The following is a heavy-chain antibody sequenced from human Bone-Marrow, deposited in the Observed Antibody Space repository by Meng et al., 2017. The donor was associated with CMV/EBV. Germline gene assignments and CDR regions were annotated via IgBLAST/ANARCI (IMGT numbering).Heavy chain of an antibody. Sequence: SETLSLTCTVSGGSISSYYWSWIRQPPGKGLEWIGYIYYSGSTNYNPSLKSRVTISVDTSKNQFSLKLSSVTAADTAVYYCARGGDDYGDSNEDYGMDVWGQGPTVTVSS. CDR3: ARGGDDYGDSNEDYGMDV. D-gene: IGHD4-17*01. CDR2: IYYSGST. J-gene: IGHJ6*01. CDR1: GGSISSYY. V-gene: IGHV4-59*01.